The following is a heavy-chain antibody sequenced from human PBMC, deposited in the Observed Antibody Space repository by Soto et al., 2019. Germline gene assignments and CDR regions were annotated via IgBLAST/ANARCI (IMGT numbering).Heavy chain of an antibody. V-gene: IGHV4-39*01. J-gene: IGHJ4*02. Sequence: SETLSLTCTVSGGSVSSCCNYWGWVRQAPGKGLEWIGSIHNSGSTSYNPSLKSRVTISVDTPKNQFSLNLTSVTAADTAVYYCTRGLSSPSATGIWGQGTLVTVSS. D-gene: IGHD6-6*01. CDR1: GGSVSSCCNY. CDR3: TRGLSSPSATGI. CDR2: IHNSGST.